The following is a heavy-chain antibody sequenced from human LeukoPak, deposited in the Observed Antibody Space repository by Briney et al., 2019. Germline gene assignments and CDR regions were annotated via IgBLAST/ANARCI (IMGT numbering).Heavy chain of an antibody. V-gene: IGHV4-38-2*01. D-gene: IGHD2-15*01. CDR2: IYHSGST. CDR3: ASLRYCSGGSCQHFDY. CDR1: GYSISSGYY. Sequence: PSETLSLTCAVSGYSISSGYYWGWIRQPPGKGLEWIGSIYHSGSTYYNPSLKSRVTISVDTSKNQFSLKLSSVTAADTAVYYCASLRYCSGGSCQHFDYRGQGTLVTVSS. J-gene: IGHJ4*02.